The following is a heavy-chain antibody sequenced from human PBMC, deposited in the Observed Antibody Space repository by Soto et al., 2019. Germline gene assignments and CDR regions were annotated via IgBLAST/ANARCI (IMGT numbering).Heavy chain of an antibody. CDR3: AREKEIVVVNGFDY. CDR2: ISYDGSNK. V-gene: IGHV3-30-3*01. CDR1: GFTFSSYA. Sequence: GGSLRLSCAASGFTFSSYAMHWVRQAPGKGLEWVAVISYDGSNKYYADSVKGRFTISRDNSKNTLYLQMNSLRAEDTAVYYCAREKEIVVVNGFDYWGQGTLVTVSS. D-gene: IGHD3-22*01. J-gene: IGHJ4*02.